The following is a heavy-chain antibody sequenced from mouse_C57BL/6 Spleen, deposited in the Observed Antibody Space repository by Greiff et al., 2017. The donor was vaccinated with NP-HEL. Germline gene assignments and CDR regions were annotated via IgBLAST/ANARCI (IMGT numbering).Heavy chain of an antibody. V-gene: IGHV1-82*01. J-gene: IGHJ3*01. CDR2: IYPGDGDT. CDR3: ARNWEGAY. D-gene: IGHD4-1*01. Sequence: VKVVESGPELVKPGASVKISCKASGYAFSSSWMNWVKQRPGKGLEWIGRIYPGDGDTNYNGKFKGKATLTADKSSSTAYMQLSSLTSEDSAVYFCARNWEGAYWGQGTLVTVSA. CDR1: GYAFSSSW.